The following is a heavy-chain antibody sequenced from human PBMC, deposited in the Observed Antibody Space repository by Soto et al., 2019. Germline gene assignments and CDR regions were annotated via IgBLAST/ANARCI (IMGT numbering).Heavy chain of an antibody. Sequence: EVQLVESGGGLVQPGGSLRLSCGGSGFTFSKYWMYRGRQAPGKGLVWVSRINGDGSSTTYADSVKGRFSISRENANDALHLQMNSLRAQDTALYFRASLGGTSRPWYFALWGRGTLVTVSS. CDR1: GFTFSKYW. V-gene: IGHV3-74*01. D-gene: IGHD1-26*01. CDR3: ASLGGTSRPWYFAL. CDR2: INGDGSST. J-gene: IGHJ2*01.